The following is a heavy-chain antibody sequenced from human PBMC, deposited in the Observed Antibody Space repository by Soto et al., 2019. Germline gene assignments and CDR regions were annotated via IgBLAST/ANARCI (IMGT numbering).Heavy chain of an antibody. V-gene: IGHV1-69*01. CDR3: AGRRTGDLGRYSYYYSGMDV. Sequence: LKLSWNGSGAGNSSYAIIRLLQTPGQGLEWMGGIIPIFGTANYAQKFQGRVTITADESTSTAYMELSSLRSEDTAVYYCAGRRTGDLGRYSYYYSGMDVWGQGTTVTVSS. J-gene: IGHJ6*02. CDR1: GAGNSSYA. D-gene: IGHD7-27*01. CDR2: IIPIFGTA.